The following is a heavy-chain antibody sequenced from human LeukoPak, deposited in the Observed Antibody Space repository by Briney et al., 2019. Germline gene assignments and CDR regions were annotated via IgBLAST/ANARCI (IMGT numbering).Heavy chain of an antibody. Sequence: PSETLSLTCAVYGGSFSGYYWSWIRQPPGKGLEWIGEINHSGSTNYNPSLKSRVTISVDTSKNQFSLKLSSVTAADKAVYYCARGGIVVVPAGFDYWGQGTLVTVSS. CDR3: ARGGIVVVPAGFDY. J-gene: IGHJ4*02. CDR2: INHSGST. CDR1: GGSFSGYY. D-gene: IGHD2-2*01. V-gene: IGHV4-34*01.